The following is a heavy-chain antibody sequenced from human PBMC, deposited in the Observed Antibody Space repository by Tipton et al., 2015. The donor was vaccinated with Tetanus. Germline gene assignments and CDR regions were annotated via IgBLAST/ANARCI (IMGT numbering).Heavy chain of an antibody. J-gene: IGHJ6*02. Sequence: TLSLTCTVSGDSVSSGGYDWGSIRQSPGKGLELIGYISNTGSTSYNPSLQSRVTISVDTSKNQFSLNLSSVTAADTAVYYCARSGYYSRAYYHYRMDVWGQGTTVSVSS. CDR3: ARSGYYSRAYYHYRMDV. D-gene: IGHD3-9*01. CDR1: GDSVSSGGYD. V-gene: IGHV4-61*08. CDR2: ISNTGST.